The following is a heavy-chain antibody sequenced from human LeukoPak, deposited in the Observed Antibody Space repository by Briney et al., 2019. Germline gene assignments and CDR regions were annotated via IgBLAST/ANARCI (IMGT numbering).Heavy chain of an antibody. D-gene: IGHD3-22*01. CDR1: GGSISSYY. J-gene: IGHJ6*02. V-gene: IGHV4-59*01. Sequence: KSSETLSLTCTVSGGSISSYYWSWIRQPPGKGLEWIGYIYYSGSTNYNPSLKSRVTISVDTSKNQFSLKLSSVTAADTAVYYCARDPMIVVTTHYGMDVWGQGTTVTVSS. CDR2: IYYSGST. CDR3: ARDPMIVVTTHYGMDV.